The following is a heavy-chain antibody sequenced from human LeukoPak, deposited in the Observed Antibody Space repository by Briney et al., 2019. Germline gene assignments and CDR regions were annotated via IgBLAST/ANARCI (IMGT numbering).Heavy chain of an antibody. Sequence: SETLSLTCAVYGGSFSGYYWSWIRQPPGKGLEWIGDVNHSGSTNYNPSLKSRVTISVDTSKNQFSLKLSSVTAADTAVYHCARGGSPAFDIWGQGTMVTVSS. V-gene: IGHV4-34*01. D-gene: IGHD3-10*01. CDR2: VNHSGST. J-gene: IGHJ3*02. CDR1: GGSFSGYY. CDR3: ARGGSPAFDI.